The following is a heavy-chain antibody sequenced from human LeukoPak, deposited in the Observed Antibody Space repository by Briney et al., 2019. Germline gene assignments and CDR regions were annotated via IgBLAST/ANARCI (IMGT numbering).Heavy chain of an antibody. V-gene: IGHV4-61*02. CDR2: IYTSGST. CDR1: GGSISSGSYY. CDR3: ARDYFVRSLYYYYYMDV. J-gene: IGHJ6*03. Sequence: SETLSLTCTVSGGSISSGSYYWSWIRQPAGKGLEWIGRIYTSGSTNYNPSLKSRVTISVDTSKNQFFLKLSSVTAADTAVYYCARDYFVRSLYYYYYMDVWGKGTTVTVSS. D-gene: IGHD3-10*01.